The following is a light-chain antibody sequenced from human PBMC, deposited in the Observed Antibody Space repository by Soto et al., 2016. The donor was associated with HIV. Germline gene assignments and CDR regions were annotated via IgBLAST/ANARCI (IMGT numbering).Light chain of an antibody. J-gene: IGLJ1*01. CDR2: DDS. CDR1: NIGSKN. Sequence: SYELTQPPSVSVAPGKTAKITCGGNNIGSKNVHWYQQKPGQAPVLVVSDDSDRPSGIPERFSGSNSGNTATLTISRVEAGDEADYYCQVWDPTSDHPYVFGTGTQISVL. CDR3: QVWDPTSDHPYV. V-gene: IGLV3-21*03.